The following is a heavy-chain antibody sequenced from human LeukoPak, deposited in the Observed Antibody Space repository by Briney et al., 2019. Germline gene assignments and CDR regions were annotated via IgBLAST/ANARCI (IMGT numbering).Heavy chain of an antibody. J-gene: IGHJ6*03. D-gene: IGHD3-10*01. V-gene: IGHV1-2*02. CDR1: GYTFTGYY. CDR3: ARDRGDYRTYYYYYVDV. CDR2: INPNSGGT. Sequence: ASVKVSCKASGYTFTGYYMHWVRQAPGQGLEWMGWINPNSGGTNYAQKFQGRVTMTRDTSISTAYMELSRLRSDDTAVYYCARDRGDYRTYYYYYVDVWGKGTTVTVSS.